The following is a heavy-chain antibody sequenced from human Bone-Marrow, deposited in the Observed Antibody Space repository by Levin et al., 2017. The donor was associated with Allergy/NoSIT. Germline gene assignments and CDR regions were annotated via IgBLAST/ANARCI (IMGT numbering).Heavy chain of an antibody. CDR3: ARGYCSSTSCYGDGLDYYDYMDV. Sequence: GASVKVSCKASGGTFSSYAISWVRQAPGQGLEWMGGIIPIFGTANYAQKFQGRVTITADKSTSTAYMELSSLRSEDTAVYYCARGYCSSTSCYGDGLDYYDYMDVWGKGTTVTVSS. J-gene: IGHJ6*03. CDR2: IIPIFGTA. CDR1: GGTFSSYA. D-gene: IGHD2-2*01. V-gene: IGHV1-69*06.